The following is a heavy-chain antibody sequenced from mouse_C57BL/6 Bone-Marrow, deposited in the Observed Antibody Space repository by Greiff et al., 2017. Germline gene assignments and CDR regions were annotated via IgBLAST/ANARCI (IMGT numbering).Heavy chain of an antibody. CDR3: ARRGFYYGSGGYFDV. V-gene: IGHV5-6*01. Sequence: EVQLQQSGGDLVKPGGSLKLSCAASGFTFSSYGMSWVRQTPDTRLEWVATISSGGSYTYYPDSVKGRFTISRDNAKNTLYLQMSSLKSEDTAMYYCARRGFYYGSGGYFDVWGTGTTVTVSS. J-gene: IGHJ1*03. CDR2: ISSGGSYT. D-gene: IGHD1-1*01. CDR1: GFTFSSYG.